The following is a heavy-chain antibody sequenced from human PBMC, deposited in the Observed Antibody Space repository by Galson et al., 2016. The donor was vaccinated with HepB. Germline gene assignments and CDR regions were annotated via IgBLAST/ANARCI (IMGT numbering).Heavy chain of an antibody. J-gene: IGHJ4*02. D-gene: IGHD2-2*01. CDR2: ISAYDGNT. CDR3: ARDGGGLVSAAPDY. CDR1: GYIFSSYG. Sequence: SVKVSCKASGYIFSSYGINWVRQAPGQGLEWMGWISAYDGNTKNLEKVQGRLTMTTDTSTSTAYMELRSLRPDDTAMYYCARDGGGLVSAAPDYWGQGTLVTVSS. V-gene: IGHV1-18*01.